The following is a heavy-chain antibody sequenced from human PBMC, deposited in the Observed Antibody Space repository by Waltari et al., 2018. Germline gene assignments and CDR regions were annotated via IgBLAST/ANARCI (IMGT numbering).Heavy chain of an antibody. Sequence: QVQLVQSGAEVKKPGASGQVSCKASGYTFTGYLIPWWRQAPGQGLEWMGRINPNSGGTNYAQKFQGRVTMTRDTSISTAYMELSRLRSDDTAVYYCAREREMEVAFDIWGQGTMVTVSS. CDR3: AREREMEVAFDI. J-gene: IGHJ3*02. D-gene: IGHD3-3*01. CDR1: GYTFTGYL. CDR2: INPNSGGT. V-gene: IGHV1-2*06.